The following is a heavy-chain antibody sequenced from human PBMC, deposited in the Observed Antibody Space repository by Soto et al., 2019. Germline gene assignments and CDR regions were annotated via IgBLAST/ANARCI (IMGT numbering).Heavy chain of an antibody. CDR3: AREEDCSSASCYRGHFDY. J-gene: IGHJ4*02. Sequence: PGGSLRLSCAASGFTFSTYAMHWVRQAPGKGLEWVAAIWYDGSNKYYVDSVKGRFTISRDNSKNTLYLQMNSLRAEDTAVYYCAREEDCSSASCYRGHFDYWGQGTLVTAPQ. CDR1: GFTFSTYA. V-gene: IGHV3-33*01. CDR2: IWYDGSNK. D-gene: IGHD2-2*01.